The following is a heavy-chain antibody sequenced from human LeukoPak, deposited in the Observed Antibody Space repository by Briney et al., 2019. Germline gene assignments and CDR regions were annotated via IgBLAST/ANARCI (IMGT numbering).Heavy chain of an antibody. CDR1: GGSISRYY. D-gene: IGHD3-10*01. Sequence: SETLSLTCTVSGGSISRYYWSWIRQPPGKGLEWIGYIYHSGSTNYNPSLKSRVTISVDTSKNQFSLKLSSVTAADTAVYYCARGLWFGEKGVDYWGQGTLVTVSS. CDR3: ARGLWFGEKGVDY. J-gene: IGHJ4*02. V-gene: IGHV4-59*01. CDR2: IYHSGST.